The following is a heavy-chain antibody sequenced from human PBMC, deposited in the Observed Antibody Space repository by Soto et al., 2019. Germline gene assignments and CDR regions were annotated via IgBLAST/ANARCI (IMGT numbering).Heavy chain of an antibody. CDR2: IYYNGNT. J-gene: IGHJ4*02. D-gene: IGHD7-27*01. CDR3: TRANWYSEY. CDR1: GVSISNNY. Sequence: QVQLQESGPGLVKPSETLSLTCTVSGVSISNNYWSWIRQPPGTGLEWIGYIYYNGNTNYSPSLKSRVTMSVDTSRNQISLKLTTVTAADTAVYYCTRANWYSEYWGQGTLVTVSS. V-gene: IGHV4-59*01.